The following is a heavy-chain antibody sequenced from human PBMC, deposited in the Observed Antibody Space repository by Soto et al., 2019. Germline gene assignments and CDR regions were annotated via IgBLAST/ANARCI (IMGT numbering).Heavy chain of an antibody. CDR2: ISSSSSTI. D-gene: IGHD3-16*01. Sequence: GGSLRLSCAASGFTFSSYSMNWVRQAPGKGLEWVSYISSSSSTIYYADSVKGRFTISRDNAKNSLFLQMNSLRAEDTAVYYCAWGVGHLNSWGQATRVTVSS. CDR1: GFTFSSYS. V-gene: IGHV3-48*01. J-gene: IGHJ4*02. CDR3: AWGVGHLNS.